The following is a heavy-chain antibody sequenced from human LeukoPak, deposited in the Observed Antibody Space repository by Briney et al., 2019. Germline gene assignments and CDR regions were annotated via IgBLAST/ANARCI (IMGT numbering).Heavy chain of an antibody. J-gene: IGHJ4*02. CDR2: FGVDGGIK. D-gene: IGHD3-9*01. Sequence: GSLRLSCATAGFTFRKFGLPLGRPAPGKGVGGVGFFGVDGGIKYYADSVKGRFTISRDNSRTTLHLQMNSLRAEDTAVYYCARDERESGILAGYYPFDYWGQGTLVTVSS. CDR3: ARDERESGILAGYYPFDY. CDR1: GFTFRKFG. V-gene: IGHV3-30*02.